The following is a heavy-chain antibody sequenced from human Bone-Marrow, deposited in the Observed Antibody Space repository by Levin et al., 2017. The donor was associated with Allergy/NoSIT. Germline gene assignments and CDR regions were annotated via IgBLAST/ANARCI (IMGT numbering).Heavy chain of an antibody. CDR2: IYYSGST. CDR1: GGSISSSSYY. J-gene: IGHJ4*02. Sequence: ESLKISCTVSGGSISSSSYYWGWIRQPPGKGLEWIGSIYYSGSTYYNPSLKSRVTISVDTSKNQFSLKLSSVTAADTAVYYCARGDGSGWAYWGQGTLVTVSS. D-gene: IGHD6-19*01. CDR3: ARGDGSGWAY. V-gene: IGHV4-39*07.